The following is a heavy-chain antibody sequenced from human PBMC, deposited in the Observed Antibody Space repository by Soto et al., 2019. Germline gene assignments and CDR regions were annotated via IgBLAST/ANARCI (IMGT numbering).Heavy chain of an antibody. V-gene: IGHV1-18*01. CDR1: GYTFTSYG. J-gene: IGHJ5*02. D-gene: IGHD2-8*01. CDR2: ISAYNGNT. Sequence: GASVKVSCKASGYTFTSYGISWVRQAPGQGLEWMGWISAYNGNTNYAQKLQGRVTMTTDTSTSTAYMELRSLRSDDTAVYYCARGNVLMVYAMSASWFDPWGQGTLVTVSS. CDR3: ARGNVLMVYAMSASWFDP.